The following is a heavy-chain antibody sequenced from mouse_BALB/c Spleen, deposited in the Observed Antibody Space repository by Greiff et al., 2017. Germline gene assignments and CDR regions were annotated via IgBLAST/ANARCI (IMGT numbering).Heavy chain of an antibody. CDR1: GFSLTSYG. CDR2: IWAGGST. V-gene: IGHV2-9*02. CDR3: ARDGDSFYAMDY. Sequence: VQVVESGPGLVAPSQSLSITCTVSGFSLTSYGVHWVRQPPGKGLEWLGVIWAGGSTNYNSALMSRLSISKDNSKIQVFLKMNSLQTDDTAMYYCARDGDSFYAMDYWGQGTSVTVSS. D-gene: IGHD3-3*01. J-gene: IGHJ4*01.